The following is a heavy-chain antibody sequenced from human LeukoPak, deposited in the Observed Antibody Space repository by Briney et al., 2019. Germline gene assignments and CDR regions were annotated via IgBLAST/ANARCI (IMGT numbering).Heavy chain of an antibody. D-gene: IGHD1-26*01. CDR1: GFTFSHTW. Sequence: PGGSLRLSCAASGFTFSHTWMSWLRQAPGKGLEWMANIKEDGSEEYYVDSVKGRFTISRDNVKNLLYLQMNSLRVEDTAVYYCARDDAGYYDWGQGALVTVSS. CDR3: ARDDAGYYD. CDR2: IKEDGSEE. J-gene: IGHJ4*02. V-gene: IGHV3-7*01.